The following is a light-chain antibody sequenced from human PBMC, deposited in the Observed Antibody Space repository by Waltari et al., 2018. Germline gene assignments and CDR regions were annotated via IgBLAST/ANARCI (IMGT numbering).Light chain of an antibody. CDR2: LGS. Sequence: DIVMTQSPLSLLVPAGEQASISCRSSQSLLHSNGYNFLDWYLQKPGQSPQLLIYLGSNRASGVPDRFSGSGSGTDFTLKISRVEAEDVGVYYCMQALQTPNTFGQGTKLEI. V-gene: IGKV2-28*01. CDR1: QSLLHSNGYNF. J-gene: IGKJ2*01. CDR3: MQALQTPNT.